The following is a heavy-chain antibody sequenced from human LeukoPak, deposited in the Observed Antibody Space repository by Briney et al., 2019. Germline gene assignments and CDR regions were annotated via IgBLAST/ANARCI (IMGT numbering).Heavy chain of an antibody. V-gene: IGHV3-30*04. D-gene: IGHD3-16*01. Sequence: GGSLRLSCAASGFTFSSTSMSWVRQAPGTGLEWVSFISYDGNNQYYADSVKGRFTISRDNSKNTLYLQMNSLRTEDTAVYYCAKDAGDQGYFDYWGQGTLVTVSS. CDR3: AKDAGDQGYFDY. CDR2: ISYDGNNQ. CDR1: GFTFSSTS. J-gene: IGHJ4*02.